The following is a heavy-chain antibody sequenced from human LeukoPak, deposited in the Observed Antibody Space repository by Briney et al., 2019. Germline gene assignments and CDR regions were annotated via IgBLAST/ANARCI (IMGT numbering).Heavy chain of an antibody. Sequence: EASVKVSCKASGYTLTSYGISWVRQAPGQGLEWMGWISAYNGNTNYAQKLQGRVTITTDTSTSTAYMELRSLRSDDTAVYYCARDTNCSGGSCYYLKYYYYGMDVWGQGTTVTVSS. CDR2: ISAYNGNT. CDR1: GYTLTSYG. CDR3: ARDTNCSGGSCYYLKYYYYGMDV. J-gene: IGHJ6*02. D-gene: IGHD2-15*01. V-gene: IGHV1-18*01.